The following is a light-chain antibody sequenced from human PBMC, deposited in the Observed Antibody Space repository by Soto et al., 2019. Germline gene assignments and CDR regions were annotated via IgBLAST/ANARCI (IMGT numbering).Light chain of an antibody. J-gene: IGKJ4*01. Sequence: EIVMTQSPATLSVSPGERATLSCRASQSVSSSYLAWYQQKPGQAPRLLIYGASSRETGIPDRFSGSGSGTEFTLTISSLEPEDFAVYYCQQRSNWTLTFGGGTKVDIK. CDR3: QQRSNWTLT. V-gene: IGKV3D-20*02. CDR1: QSVSSSY. CDR2: GAS.